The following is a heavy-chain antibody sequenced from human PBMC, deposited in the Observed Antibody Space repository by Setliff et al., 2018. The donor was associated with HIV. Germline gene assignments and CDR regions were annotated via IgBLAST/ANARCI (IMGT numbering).Heavy chain of an antibody. CDR2: ISYDGNSR. J-gene: IGHJ1*01. CDR1: GFTFISYA. CDR3: ARDRRYDYDSSVPGADYFQY. D-gene: IGHD3-22*01. Sequence: GSLRLSCAASGFTFISYAMHWVRQAPGKGLEWVAVISYDGNSRLHVDSVRVRFTISRDNYKNTLYLQMNSLRPEDTAVYYCARDRRYDYDSSVPGADYFQYWGQGTLVTVSS. V-gene: IGHV3-30*04.